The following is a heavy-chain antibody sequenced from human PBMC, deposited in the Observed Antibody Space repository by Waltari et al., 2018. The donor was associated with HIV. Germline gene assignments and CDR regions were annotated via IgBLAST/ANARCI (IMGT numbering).Heavy chain of an antibody. Sequence: QVQLVESGGGVVQPGRSLRLSCAASGFTFSGYGMHWVRQAPGNGLEGVAVIWYDGSNKYYADSVKGRFTISRDNSKNTLYLQMNSLRAEDTAVYYCARGGDRKLLWFGESPDDAFDIWGQGTMVTVSS. V-gene: IGHV3-33*01. CDR1: GFTFSGYG. J-gene: IGHJ3*02. D-gene: IGHD3-10*01. CDR3: ARGGDRKLLWFGESPDDAFDI. CDR2: IWYDGSNK.